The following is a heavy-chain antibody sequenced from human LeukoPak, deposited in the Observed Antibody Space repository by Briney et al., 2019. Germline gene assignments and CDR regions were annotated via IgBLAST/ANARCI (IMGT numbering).Heavy chain of an antibody. Sequence: SETLSLTCAVSGYSISSGYYWGWIRQPPGKGLEWIGSIYHSGSTYYNPSLKSRVTISVDTSKNQFSLKLSSVTAADTAVYYCASTTTDVDHWGQGTLVTVSS. CDR1: GYSISSGYY. CDR2: IYHSGST. CDR3: ASTTTDVDH. V-gene: IGHV4-38-2*01. J-gene: IGHJ4*02. D-gene: IGHD4-17*01.